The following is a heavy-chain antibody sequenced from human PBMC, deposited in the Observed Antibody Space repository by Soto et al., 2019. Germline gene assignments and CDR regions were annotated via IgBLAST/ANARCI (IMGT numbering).Heavy chain of an antibody. V-gene: IGHV3-23*01. CDR3: AQTASGSYWGDFDY. Sequence: EVQLLESGGGLVQPGGSLRLSCAASGFTFSSYAMSWVRQAPGKGLEWVSAISGSGGSTYYADSVKGRFTISRDNSKNRLYLQMDSLRAEDTAVYYCAQTASGSYWGDFDYWGQGTLVTVSS. CDR2: ISGSGGST. J-gene: IGHJ4*02. CDR1: GFTFSSYA. D-gene: IGHD3-10*01.